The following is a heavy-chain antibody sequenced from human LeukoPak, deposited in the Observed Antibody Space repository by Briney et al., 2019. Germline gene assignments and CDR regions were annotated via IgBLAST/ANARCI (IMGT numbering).Heavy chain of an antibody. CDR3: ARSPPGRTNLNYYDF. Sequence: PGGSLRLSCAASGFTFSDYAMHWVAQAPGKGLEVVSVIGAIGVYTYYANSVKGRFTISRENSKSTVSLQMGSLRDEDMAVYYCARSPPGRTNLNYYDFWGPGTLVTVSS. CDR2: IGAIGVYT. J-gene: IGHJ4*02. D-gene: IGHD2-2*01. V-gene: IGHV3-64*01. CDR1: GFTFSDYA.